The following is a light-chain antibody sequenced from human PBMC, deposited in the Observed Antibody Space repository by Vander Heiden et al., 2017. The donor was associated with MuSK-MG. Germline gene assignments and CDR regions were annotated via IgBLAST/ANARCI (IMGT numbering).Light chain of an antibody. Sequence: SYVLTQPPSVSLAPGKTARITCGGSNIGSNSVPWYQHTPGPAPVLVIDYESDRRSGIPERLSGSNSGNTVTMTIRRVEAGDEAEEYCQVWDRRSEDVVVGGGTKLTVL. CDR1: NIGSNS. J-gene: IGLJ2*01. CDR3: QVWDRRSEDVV. V-gene: IGLV3-21*04. CDR2: YES.